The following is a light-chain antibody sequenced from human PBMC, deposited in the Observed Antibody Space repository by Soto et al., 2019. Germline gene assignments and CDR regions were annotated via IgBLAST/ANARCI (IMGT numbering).Light chain of an antibody. V-gene: IGLV1-40*01. J-gene: IGLJ3*02. CDR3: HSYDSSLGGSV. CDR1: SSNIGAGYD. Sequence: QSVLTQPPSVSGAPGQRVTISCTGSSSNIGAGYDVHWYQQLPGTAPKLLIYGNSNRPSGVPDRFSGSKSGPSASLALTGLQAEDEADYYCHSYDSSLGGSVFGGGTKLTVL. CDR2: GNS.